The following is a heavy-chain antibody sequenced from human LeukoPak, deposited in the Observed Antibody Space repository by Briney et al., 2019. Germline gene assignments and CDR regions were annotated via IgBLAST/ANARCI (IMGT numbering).Heavy chain of an antibody. CDR3: ANSYYDISQFDY. CDR2: IYHSGST. D-gene: IGHD3-9*01. V-gene: IGHV4-38-2*01. Sequence: SETLSLTCAVSGYSISSGYYWGWIRQPPGKGLEWIGSIYHSGSTYYNPSLKSRVTISVDTSKNQFSLKLSSVTAADTAVYYCANSYYDISQFDYWGQGTLVTVSS. CDR1: GYSISSGYY. J-gene: IGHJ4*02.